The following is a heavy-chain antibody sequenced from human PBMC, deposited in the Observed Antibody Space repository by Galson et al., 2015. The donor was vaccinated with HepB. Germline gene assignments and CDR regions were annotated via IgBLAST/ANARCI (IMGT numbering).Heavy chain of an antibody. CDR1: GFTLSTYW. CDR3: VRFGRDEYNANY. J-gene: IGHJ4*02. CDR2: INSDGSIT. V-gene: IGHV3-74*01. Sequence: SLRLSCAASGFTLSTYWMHWVRQAPGKGLMWVSRINSDGSITTYADSVKGRFTISRDNAKNTVYLQLNSLRAEDTAVYYCVRFGRDEYNANYWGQGTPVTVSS. D-gene: IGHD5-24*01.